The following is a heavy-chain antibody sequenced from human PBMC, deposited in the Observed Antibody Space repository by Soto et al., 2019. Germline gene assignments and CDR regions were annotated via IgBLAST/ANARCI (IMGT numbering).Heavy chain of an antibody. CDR3: AREGSGSYYHYYGMDV. CDR1: GYTFTSND. Sequence: ASVKVSCKASGYTFTSNDLNWVRQATGQGLEWMGWMNPQSGNTGYAQKFQGWVTMTRDTSISTAYMELSRLRSDDTAVYYCAREGSGSYYHYYGMDVWGQGTTVTVSS. V-gene: IGHV1-8*01. CDR2: MNPQSGNT. D-gene: IGHD1-26*01. J-gene: IGHJ6*02.